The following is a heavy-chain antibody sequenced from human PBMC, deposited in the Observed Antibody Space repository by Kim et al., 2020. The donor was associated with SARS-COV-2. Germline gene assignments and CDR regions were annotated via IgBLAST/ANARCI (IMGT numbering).Heavy chain of an antibody. V-gene: IGHV3-53*04. CDR2: T. D-gene: IGHD6-13*01. J-gene: IGHJ4*02. CDR3: AKMYSSSWTQY. Sequence: TYDADSVKGRFTISRHNSKNTLYLQMNSLRAEDTAVYYCAKMYSSSWTQYWGQGTLVTVSS.